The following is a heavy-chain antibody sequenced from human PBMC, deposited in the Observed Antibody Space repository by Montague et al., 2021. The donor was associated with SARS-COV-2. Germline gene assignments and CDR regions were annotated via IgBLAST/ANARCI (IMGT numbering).Heavy chain of an antibody. CDR3: TRGDLRYSSSCYLDY. J-gene: IGHJ4*02. V-gene: IGHV4-34*01. D-gene: IGHD6-13*01. CDR1: GGSFSGYY. Sequence: SETLSLTCAVYGGSFSGYYWSWIRQPPGKGLEWIGEINHSGSTNYNPSLKSRVTISVDTSKNQFSLKLSSVTAADTAVYYCTRGDLRYSSSCYLDYWGQGTLVNGSS. CDR2: INHSGST.